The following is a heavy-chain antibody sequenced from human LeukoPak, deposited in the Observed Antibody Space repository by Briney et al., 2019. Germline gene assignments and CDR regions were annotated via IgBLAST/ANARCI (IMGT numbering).Heavy chain of an antibody. Sequence: ASVKVSCKASGGSFSNFAINWVRQAPGQGLEWIGKITPILDTTNYAQEFQGRVTITADESTSTAYMELSSLRSEDTAVYYCATFGDSNYEGLDRPDYWGQGTLVTVSS. D-gene: IGHD4-11*01. CDR3: ATFGDSNYEGLDRPDY. CDR1: GGSFSNFA. CDR2: ITPILDTT. V-gene: IGHV1-69*11. J-gene: IGHJ4*02.